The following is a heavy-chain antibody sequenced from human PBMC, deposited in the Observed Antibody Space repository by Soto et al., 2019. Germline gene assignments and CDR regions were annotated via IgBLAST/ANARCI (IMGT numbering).Heavy chain of an antibody. CDR1: GFTFSSYE. CDR2: ISSSGSTI. J-gene: IGHJ4*02. D-gene: IGHD3-22*01. V-gene: IGHV3-48*03. Sequence: PGGSLRLSCAASGFTFSSYEMNWVRQAPGKGLEWVSYISSSGSTIYYADSVKGRFTISRDNAKNSLHLQMNSLRAEDTAVYYCAREGWYYYDSSGYSQRYFDYWGQGTLVTVSS. CDR3: AREGWYYYDSSGYSQRYFDY.